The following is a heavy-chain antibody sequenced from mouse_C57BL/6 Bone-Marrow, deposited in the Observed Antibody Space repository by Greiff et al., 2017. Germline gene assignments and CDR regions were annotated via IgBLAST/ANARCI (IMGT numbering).Heavy chain of an antibody. J-gene: IGHJ3*01. Sequence: EVMLVESGGGLVQPGGSLKLSCAASGFTFSDYYMYWVRQTPEKRLEWVAYISTGGGSTYYPDTVKGRFTISRDNAKNTLYLQMSRLKSEDTAMYYCASAADSSYTWFAYWGQGTLVTVSA. CDR1: GFTFSDYY. CDR2: ISTGGGST. V-gene: IGHV5-12*01. D-gene: IGHD1-1*01. CDR3: ASAADSSYTWFAY.